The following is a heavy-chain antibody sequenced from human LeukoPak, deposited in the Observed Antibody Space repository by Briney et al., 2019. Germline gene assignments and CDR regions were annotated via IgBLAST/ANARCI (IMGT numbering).Heavy chain of an antibody. V-gene: IGHV3-23*01. CDR3: APIGGWGTYPLDY. Sequence: PGGSLRLSCAASGFTFSSYAMSWVRQAPGKGLEWVSAICGSGGSTYYADSVKGRFTISRDNSKNTLYLQMNSLRVDDTAVYYCAPIGGWGTYPLDYWGQGPLVTVSS. J-gene: IGHJ4*02. D-gene: IGHD3-16*01. CDR1: GFTFSSYA. CDR2: ICGSGGST.